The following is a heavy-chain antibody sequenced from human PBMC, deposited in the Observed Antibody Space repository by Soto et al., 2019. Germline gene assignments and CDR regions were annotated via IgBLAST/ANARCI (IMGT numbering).Heavy chain of an antibody. CDR1: GGSFSGYY. CDR3: ARGTMVRGVIQAGYYSYMDV. Sequence: SETLSLTCAVYGGSFSGYYWSWIRQPPGKGLEWIGEINHSGSTNYNPSLKGRVTISVDTSKNQFSLKLSSVTAADTAVYYCARGTMVRGVIQAGYYSYMDVWGKGTTVTVSS. D-gene: IGHD3-10*01. V-gene: IGHV4-34*01. J-gene: IGHJ6*03. CDR2: INHSGST.